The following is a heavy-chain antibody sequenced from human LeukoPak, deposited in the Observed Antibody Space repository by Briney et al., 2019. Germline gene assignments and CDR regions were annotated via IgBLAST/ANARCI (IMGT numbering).Heavy chain of an antibody. J-gene: IGHJ4*02. CDR2: IYPGDSDT. V-gene: IGHV5-51*01. D-gene: IGHD2-15*01. Sequence: GESLKISCKCSGYSFTRYWIGWVRQMPGKGLEWMGIIYPGDSDTRYSPSFQGQVTISADKSISTPYLQWSSLKGSDTAMYYCARLRYCSGGSCPDPYYFDYWGQGTLVTVSS. CDR1: GYSFTRYW. CDR3: ARLRYCSGGSCPDPYYFDY.